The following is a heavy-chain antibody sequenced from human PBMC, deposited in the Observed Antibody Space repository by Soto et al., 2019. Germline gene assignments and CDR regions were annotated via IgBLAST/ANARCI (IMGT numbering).Heavy chain of an antibody. CDR3: AKEIFDGNSGY. CDR2: ISWDGGST. J-gene: IGHJ4*02. V-gene: IGHV3-43*01. D-gene: IGHD4-17*01. Sequence: PGVSLRLSCAASGFTFDDYTMHWVRQAPGKGLEWVSLISWDGGSTXYXDSVKXXFXXSRDNSKNSLYLQMNXLRTEDTALYYCAKEIFDGNSGYWGQVTLVTAS. CDR1: GFTFDDYT.